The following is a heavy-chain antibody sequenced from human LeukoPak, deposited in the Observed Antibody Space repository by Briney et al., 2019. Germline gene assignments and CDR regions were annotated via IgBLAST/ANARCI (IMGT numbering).Heavy chain of an antibody. D-gene: IGHD1-26*01. CDR2: MSGNGGST. CDR3: AKDRSSYLWNEFYYMAV. CDR1: GCTFSNHP. V-gene: IGHV3-23*01. J-gene: IGHJ6*03. Sequence: GGSLRIFCAASGCTFSNHPMNWVRQSPGKWLESVSSMSGNGGSTFYADSVKGRFTISRDNSTTPLYLQVNSLRAEDTAVYSCAKDRSSYLWNEFYYMAVWGNGTTVTVSS.